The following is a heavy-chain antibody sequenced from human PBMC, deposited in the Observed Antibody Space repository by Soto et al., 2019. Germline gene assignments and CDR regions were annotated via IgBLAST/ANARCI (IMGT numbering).Heavy chain of an antibody. CDR1: GGTFSSYA. D-gene: IGHD6-13*01. CDR3: ARAGIAEAGTRYGIDV. V-gene: IGHV1-69*06. CDR2: IIPIFGTA. Sequence: QVQLVQSGAEVKKPGSSVKVSCKASGGTFSSYAISWVRQAPGQGLEWMGGIIPIFGTANYAQKFQGRVTITADKSTSTAYMEVSSLRSEDTAVYYCARAGIAEAGTRYGIDVWGQGPTVTVSS. J-gene: IGHJ6*02.